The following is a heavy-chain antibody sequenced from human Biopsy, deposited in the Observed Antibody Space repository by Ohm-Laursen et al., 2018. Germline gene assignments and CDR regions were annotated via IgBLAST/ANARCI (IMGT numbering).Heavy chain of an antibody. D-gene: IGHD5-24*01. CDR1: GNTFATYH. V-gene: IGHV1-46*01. J-gene: IGHJ6*02. CDR2: ISPSGATT. CDR3: ARAGVGSDGTDSCYYGMDV. Sequence: ASVKVSCKASGNTFATYHIHWVRQAPGQGLEWMGVISPSGATTSSSQKFQGRITMTRDTSTGTVYMDLNSLGSEDTAVYYCARAGVGSDGTDSCYYGMDVWGPGTTVTVSS.